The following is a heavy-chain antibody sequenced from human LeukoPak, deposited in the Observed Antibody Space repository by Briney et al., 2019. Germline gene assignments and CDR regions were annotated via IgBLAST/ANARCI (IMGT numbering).Heavy chain of an antibody. V-gene: IGHV1-2*06. Sequence: GASVKVSCKASGYTFTGCYMHWVRQAPGQGLEWMGRINPNSGGTNYAQKFQGRVTMTRDTSISTAYMELSRLRSDDTAVYYCASGDTAMVTFAFDIWGQGTMVTFSS. J-gene: IGHJ3*02. CDR2: INPNSGGT. CDR1: GYTFTGCY. D-gene: IGHD5-18*01. CDR3: ASGDTAMVTFAFDI.